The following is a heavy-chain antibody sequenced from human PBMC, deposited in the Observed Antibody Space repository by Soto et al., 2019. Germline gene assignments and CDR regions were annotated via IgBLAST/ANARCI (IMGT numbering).Heavy chain of an antibody. CDR3: ARALLRGPREYYFGMDV. D-gene: IGHD3-10*01. CDR2: FYYTGSA. V-gene: IGHV4-59*01. J-gene: IGHJ6*02. CDR1: GFSFSSYA. Sequence: VQLLESGGGLVQPGGSLRLSCAASGFSFSSYAMTWVRQAPGKGLEWIASFYYTGSADYNPSLKSRITGSVASSRTQFSLRLRSVTAADSAVYYCARALLRGPREYYFGMDVWGQGATVTVSS.